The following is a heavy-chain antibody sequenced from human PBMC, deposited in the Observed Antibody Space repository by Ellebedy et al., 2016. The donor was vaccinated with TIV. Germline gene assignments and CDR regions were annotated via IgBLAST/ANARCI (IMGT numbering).Heavy chain of an antibody. D-gene: IGHD3-3*01. CDR1: GGSFSGYY. CDR2: INHSGST. CDR3: ARAITIFGVVTPDDY. Sequence: SETLSLTXAVYGGSFSGYYWSWIRQPPGKGLEWIGEINHSGSTNYNPSLKSRVTISVDTSKNQFSLKLSSVTAADTAVYYCARAITIFGVVTPDDYWGQGTLVTVSS. V-gene: IGHV4-34*01. J-gene: IGHJ4*02.